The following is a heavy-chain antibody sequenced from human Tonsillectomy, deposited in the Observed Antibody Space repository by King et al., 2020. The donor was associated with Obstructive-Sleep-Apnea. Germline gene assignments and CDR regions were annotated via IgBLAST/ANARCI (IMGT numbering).Heavy chain of an antibody. V-gene: IGHV4-34*01. J-gene: IGHJ4*02. CDR2: INHSGST. D-gene: IGHD6-13*01. Sequence: VQLQQWGAGLLKPSETLSLTCAVYGGSFSGYYWSWIRQPPGKGLEWIGEINHSGSTNYNPSLKSRVTISVDTSKNQFSLKLSSVTAADTAVYYCARDPHDSSSPEYWGQGTLVTVSS. CDR1: GGSFSGYY. CDR3: ARDPHDSSSPEY.